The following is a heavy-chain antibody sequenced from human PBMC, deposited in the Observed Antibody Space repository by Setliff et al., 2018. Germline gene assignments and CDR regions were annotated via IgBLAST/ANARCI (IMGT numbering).Heavy chain of an antibody. CDR3: VRDRAAIVVGPPTAAFDI. Sequence: GASVKVSCKTSGYNFITLGINWVRQAPGQGLAWVGWISPYSGKTDYAQKFQDRVIMTIDSATTTAYMELKTLRSDDTAQYYCVRDRAAIVVGPPTAAFDIWGQGTMVTVSS. CDR2: ISPYSGKT. J-gene: IGHJ3*02. V-gene: IGHV1-18*01. CDR1: GYNFITLG. D-gene: IGHD2-2*01.